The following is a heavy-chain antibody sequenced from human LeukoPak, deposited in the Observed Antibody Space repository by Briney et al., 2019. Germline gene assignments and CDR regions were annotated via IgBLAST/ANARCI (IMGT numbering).Heavy chain of an antibody. J-gene: IGHJ4*02. CDR3: ARSRGYCSGGTCYTYYFDY. CDR1: GGSISSSSYY. CDR2: IYYSGST. D-gene: IGHD2-15*01. Sequence: PSETLSLTCTVSGGSISSSSYYWGWIRQPPGKGLEWIGYIYYSGSTNYNPSLKSRVTISVDTSKNQFSLKLSSVTAADTAVYFCARSRGYCSGGTCYTYYFDYWGQGTLVTVSS. V-gene: IGHV4-61*05.